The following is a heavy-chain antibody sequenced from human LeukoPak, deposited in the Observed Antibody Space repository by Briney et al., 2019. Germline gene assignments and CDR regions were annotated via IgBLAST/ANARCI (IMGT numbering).Heavy chain of an antibody. D-gene: IGHD3-22*01. J-gene: IGHJ4*02. CDR3: ARDFRVKYYYDLNYYFDY. CDR1: GFTFSSYA. V-gene: IGHV3-30-3*01. Sequence: GGSLRLSCAASGFTFSSYAMHWVRQAPGKGLEWVAVISYDGSNKYYADSVKGRFTISRDNSKNTLYLQMNSLRAEDTAVYYCARDFRVKYYYDLNYYFDYWGQGTLVTVSS. CDR2: ISYDGSNK.